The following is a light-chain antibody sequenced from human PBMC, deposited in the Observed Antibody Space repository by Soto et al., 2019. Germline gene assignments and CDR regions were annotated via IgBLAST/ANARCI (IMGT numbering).Light chain of an antibody. CDR1: SSNIGTNA. J-gene: IGLJ2*01. CDR3: AVCDDSLAGRV. CDR2: GQN. Sequence: QPVLTQPPSASGTPGQRVTISCSGSSSNIGTNAVTWYQHLPGTAPKLLIYGQNQRPAGVPDRFSCSKSGTSASLAISGLQSEDEADYYCAVCDDSLAGRVFGGGTKLTVL. V-gene: IGLV1-44*01.